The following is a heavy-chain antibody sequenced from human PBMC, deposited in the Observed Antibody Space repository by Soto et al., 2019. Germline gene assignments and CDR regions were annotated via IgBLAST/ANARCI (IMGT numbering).Heavy chain of an antibody. CDR1: GFTFSSYG. V-gene: IGHV3-30*03. CDR3: ASTDMYSSSWEGSFDY. CDR2: ISYDGSNK. J-gene: IGHJ4*02. D-gene: IGHD6-13*01. Sequence: QVQLVESGGGVVQPGRSLRLSCAASGFTFSSYGMHWVRQAPGKGLEWVAVISYDGSNKYYADSVKGRFTISRDNSKNTLYLQMNSLRAEDTAVYYCASTDMYSSSWEGSFDYWGQGTLVTVSS.